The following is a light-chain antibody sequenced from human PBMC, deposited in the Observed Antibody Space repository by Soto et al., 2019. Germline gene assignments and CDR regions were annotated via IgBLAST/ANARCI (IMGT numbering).Light chain of an antibody. V-gene: IGKV3-20*01. Sequence: IVLMQSPDTLSLSPGERATLSCRASRSLSGTYLAWYQQKPGQAPRLLIYSSSSRAAGVSDRFSGSGSGTEFNLTISSLQSEDFAVYYCQQYNNWPRATFGGGTK. CDR1: RSLSGTY. J-gene: IGKJ4*01. CDR2: SSS. CDR3: QQYNNWPRAT.